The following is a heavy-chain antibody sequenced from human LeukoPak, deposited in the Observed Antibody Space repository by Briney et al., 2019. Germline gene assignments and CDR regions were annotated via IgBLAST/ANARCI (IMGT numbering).Heavy chain of an antibody. CDR3: AKGAYDFLEIAYFDY. D-gene: IGHD3-3*01. CDR2: VIGSSGAT. CDR1: GFSFTKYA. Sequence: GGSLRLSCAASGFSFTKYAMNWVRQAPGKGLEWVAVVIGSSGATDYADSVKGRFTISRDNSKDTLFLQMNSLRAEDTVIYYCAKGAYDFLEIAYFDYWGQGALVTVSS. V-gene: IGHV3-23*01. J-gene: IGHJ4*02.